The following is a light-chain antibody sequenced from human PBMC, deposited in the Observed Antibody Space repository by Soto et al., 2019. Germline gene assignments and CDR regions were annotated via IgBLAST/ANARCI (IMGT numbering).Light chain of an antibody. CDR3: QQSYSTPYT. CDR1: QTFSPF. Sequence: DTQMTQSPSPLSASVGDRVTITSGPRQTFSPFLNWYQHKPGKAPKLLIYAASSLQSGVPSRFGGSGSGTDFTLTISSLQPEDFATYYCQQSYSTPYTFGQGTKLEI. V-gene: IGKV1-39*01. CDR2: AAS. J-gene: IGKJ2*01.